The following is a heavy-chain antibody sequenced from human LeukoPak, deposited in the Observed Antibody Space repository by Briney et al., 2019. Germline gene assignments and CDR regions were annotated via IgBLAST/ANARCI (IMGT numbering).Heavy chain of an antibody. CDR2: ISAYNGNT. J-gene: IGHJ4*02. CDR3: ARGYDYVWGSYRYTTLVDY. Sequence: ASVKVSCKASGYTFTSYGISWVRQAPGQGLEWMGWISAYNGNTNYAQKLQGRVTMTTDTSTSTAYMELRSLRSDDTAVYYCARGYDYVWGSYRYTTLVDYWGQGTLVTVSS. D-gene: IGHD3-16*02. CDR1: GYTFTSYG. V-gene: IGHV1-18*01.